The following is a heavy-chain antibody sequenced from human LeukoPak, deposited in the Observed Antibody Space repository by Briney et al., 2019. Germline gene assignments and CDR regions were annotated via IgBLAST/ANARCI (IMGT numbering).Heavy chain of an antibody. J-gene: IGHJ6*02. CDR2: IIPILGIA. CDR3: ARSTLRSYSGSQSRYYYGMYV. V-gene: IGHV1-69*04. Sequence: ASVKVSCKASGGTFSSYAISWVRQAPGQGLEWMGRIIPILGIANYAQKFQGRVMITADKSTSTAYMELSSLRSEDTAVYYCARSTLRSYSGSQSRYYYGMYVWGQGTTGTVSS. D-gene: IGHD1-26*01. CDR1: GGTFSSYA.